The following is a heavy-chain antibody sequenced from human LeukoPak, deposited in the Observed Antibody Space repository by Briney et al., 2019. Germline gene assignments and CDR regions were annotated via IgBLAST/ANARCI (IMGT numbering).Heavy chain of an antibody. Sequence: GGSLRLSCAASGFTVSSYAMSWVRQAPGKGLEWVSAISGSGGSTYYADSVKGRFTISRDNSKNTLYLQMNSLRAEDTAVYYCAKKPHYGDYWYYYYMDVWGKGTTVTVSS. J-gene: IGHJ6*03. D-gene: IGHD4-17*01. CDR3: AKKPHYGDYWYYYYMDV. CDR2: ISGSGGST. CDR1: GFTVSSYA. V-gene: IGHV3-23*01.